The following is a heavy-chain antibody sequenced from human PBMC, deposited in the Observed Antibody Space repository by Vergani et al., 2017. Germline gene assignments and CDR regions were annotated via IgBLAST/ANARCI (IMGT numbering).Heavy chain of an antibody. CDR3: TAEKXVAFYYSYYQMGV. J-gene: IGHJ6*03. CDR1: EFTFSDVW. V-gene: IGHV3-15*01. D-gene: IGHD2-21*01. Sequence: EGQLVESGGGLVKPGGSLRLSCAASEFTFSDVWMSWVRQAPGKWLEWVARIKSNADGGSADYAASVKGRFIISRDDSKNFLYLQMNSLKIEDTALYFCTAEKXVAFYYSYYQMGVGGKGPTVTVSS. CDR2: IKSNADGGSA.